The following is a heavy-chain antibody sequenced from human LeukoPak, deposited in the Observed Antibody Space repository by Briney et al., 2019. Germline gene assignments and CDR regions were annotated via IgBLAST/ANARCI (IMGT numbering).Heavy chain of an antibody. Sequence: PGGSLRLSCAASGFTVSSYSMNWVRQAPGKGLEWVSYISSSSSTIYYADSVKGRFTISRDNSENTLYLQMNSLRAEDTAVYHCAKGREYSRSYYDYWGQGTLVTVSS. D-gene: IGHD6-6*01. CDR3: AKGREYSRSYYDY. CDR2: ISSSSSTI. J-gene: IGHJ4*02. V-gene: IGHV3-48*01. CDR1: GFTVSSYS.